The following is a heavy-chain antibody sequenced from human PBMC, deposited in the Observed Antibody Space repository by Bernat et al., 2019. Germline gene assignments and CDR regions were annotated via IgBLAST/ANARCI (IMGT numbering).Heavy chain of an antibody. CDR1: GWSFSGYY. CDR2: INHSGST. CDR3: ARGDHGTITGTTGFDP. Sequence: QVQLQQWGAGLLKPSETLSLTCAVYGWSFSGYYWSWIRQPPGKGLEWIGEINHSGSTNYNPSLKSRVTISVDTAKNQFSLKLSSVTAADTAVYYCARGDHGTITGTTGFDPWGQGTLVTVSS. D-gene: IGHD1-20*01. J-gene: IGHJ5*02. V-gene: IGHV4-34*01.